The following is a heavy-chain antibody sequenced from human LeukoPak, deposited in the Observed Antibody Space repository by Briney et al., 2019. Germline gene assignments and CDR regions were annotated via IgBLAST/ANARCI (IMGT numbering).Heavy chain of an antibody. CDR2: INPNSGGT. V-gene: IGHV1-2*02. CDR3: ARVRTLTSCYAY. J-gene: IGHJ4*01. D-gene: IGHD2-15*01. Sequence: GTSVKVSYKASGYTFTVDYMHCVRQAPGQGLEWMGWINPNSGGTNYAQKFQGRVTMTRDTSISPAYMELSRLRSDDTAVYYCARVRTLTSCYAYLGHGTLVTVSS. CDR1: GYTFTVDY.